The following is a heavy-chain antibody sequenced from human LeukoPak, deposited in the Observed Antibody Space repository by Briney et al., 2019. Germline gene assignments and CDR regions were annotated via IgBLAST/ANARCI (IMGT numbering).Heavy chain of an antibody. CDR3: ARTFIVGATIPSGYVDY. J-gene: IGHJ4*02. V-gene: IGHV1-69*05. CDR2: IIPIFGTA. Sequence: ASVKVSCKASGGTFSSYAISWVRPAPGQGLEWMGGIIPIFGTANYAQKFQGRVTITTDESTSTAYMELSSLRSEDTAVYYCARTFIVGATIPSGYVDYWGQGTLVTVSS. D-gene: IGHD1-26*01. CDR1: GGTFSSYA.